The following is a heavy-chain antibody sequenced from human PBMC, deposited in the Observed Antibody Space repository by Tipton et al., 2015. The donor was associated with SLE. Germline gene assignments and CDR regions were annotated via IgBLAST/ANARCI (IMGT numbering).Heavy chain of an antibody. CDR2: IYHSGST. J-gene: IGHJ4*02. CDR3: ARVGRQLANYFDY. CDR1: GGSISSSNW. Sequence: TLSLTCAVSGGSISSSNWWSWVRQPPGKGLEWIGEIYHSGSTNYNPSLKSRVTISVAKSKNQFSLKLSSVTAADTAVYYCARVGRQLANYFDYWGQGTLVTVSS. V-gene: IGHV4-4*02. D-gene: IGHD6-6*01.